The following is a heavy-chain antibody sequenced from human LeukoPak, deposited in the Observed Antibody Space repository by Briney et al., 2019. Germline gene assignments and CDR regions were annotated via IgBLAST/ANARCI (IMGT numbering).Heavy chain of an antibody. D-gene: IGHD1-1*01. CDR3: ARHAPYRYWNPYWFDP. J-gene: IGHJ5*02. Sequence: GGSLRLSCAASGFTFSYYWMHWVRQAPGKGLVWVSRINHDGSSTTYADSVKGRFTISRDNAKNTLYLQMNSLRAEDTAVYYCARHAPYRYWNPYWFDPWGQGTLVTVSS. CDR1: GFTFSYYW. V-gene: IGHV3-74*03. CDR2: INHDGSST.